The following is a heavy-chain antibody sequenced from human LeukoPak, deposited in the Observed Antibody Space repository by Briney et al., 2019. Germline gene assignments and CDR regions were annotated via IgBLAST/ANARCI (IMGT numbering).Heavy chain of an antibody. CDR3: ARDGLLAVAGTGAFDI. CDR1: GYTFTSYG. CDR2: ISAYNGNT. J-gene: IGHJ3*02. Sequence: GASVNVSCKASGYTFTSYGISWVRQAPGQGLEWMGWISAYNGNTNYAQKLQGRVTMTTDTSTSTAYMELRSLRSDDTAVYYCARDGLLAVAGTGAFDIWGQGTMVTVSS. D-gene: IGHD6-19*01. V-gene: IGHV1-18*01.